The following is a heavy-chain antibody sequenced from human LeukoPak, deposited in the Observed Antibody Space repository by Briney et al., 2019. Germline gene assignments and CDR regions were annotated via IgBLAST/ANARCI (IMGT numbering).Heavy chain of an antibody. D-gene: IGHD6-19*01. CDR1: GYAFTSVG. CDR3: ARAGSGSGWYFDY. V-gene: IGHV1-18*01. Sequence: ASVKLSCKASGYAFTSVGITWVRRAPGQGLEWMGWISPDNGNTRYAQEVQGRVAMTTDTSTTTAYMELRGLRFNDTAVYYCARAGSGSGWYFDYWGQGTLVTVSS. CDR2: ISPDNGNT. J-gene: IGHJ4*02.